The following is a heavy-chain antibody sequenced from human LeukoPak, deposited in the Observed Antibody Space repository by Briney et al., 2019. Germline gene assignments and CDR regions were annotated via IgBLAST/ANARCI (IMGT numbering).Heavy chain of an antibody. J-gene: IGHJ6*02. D-gene: IGHD6-19*01. CDR2: INPNSGGT. CDR3: AREAPQYSSGWYYDYYYYYGMDV. CDR1: GYTFTGYY. V-gene: IGHV1-2*06. Sequence: ASVKVSCKASGYTFTGYYMHWVRQAPGQGLEWMGRINPNSGGTNYAQKFQGRVTMTGDTSISTAYMELSRLRSDDTAVYYCAREAPQYSSGWYYDYYYYYGMDVWGQGTTVTVSS.